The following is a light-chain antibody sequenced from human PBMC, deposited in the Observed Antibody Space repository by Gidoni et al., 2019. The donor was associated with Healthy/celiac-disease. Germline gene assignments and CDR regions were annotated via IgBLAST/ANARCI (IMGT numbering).Light chain of an antibody. Sequence: QSALTQPASVSRSPGQPITISCTGTSSDVGGYNYVSWYHQHPGKAPKLMIYEVSNRPSGVSNRFSGSKSGNTASLTISGLQAEDEADYYCSSYTSSSTVVFGGGTKLTVL. V-gene: IGLV2-14*01. CDR3: SSYTSSSTVV. CDR2: EVS. CDR1: SSDVGGYNY. J-gene: IGLJ2*01.